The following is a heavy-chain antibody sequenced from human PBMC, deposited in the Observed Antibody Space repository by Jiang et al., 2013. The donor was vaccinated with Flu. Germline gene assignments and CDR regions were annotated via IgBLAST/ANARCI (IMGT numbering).Heavy chain of an antibody. J-gene: IGHJ4*02. D-gene: IGHD3-3*01. CDR2: IYYSGST. CDR3: AREGSGYYPYYFDY. Sequence: GSGLVKPSETLSLTCAVSGGSISNSDWWWSWVRQPPGKGLEWIGEIYYSGSTNYNPSLKSRVTISVDTSKNQFSLKLSSVTAADTAVYYCAREGSGYYPYYFDYWGQGTLVTVSS. CDR1: GGSISNSDW. V-gene: IGHV4-4*02.